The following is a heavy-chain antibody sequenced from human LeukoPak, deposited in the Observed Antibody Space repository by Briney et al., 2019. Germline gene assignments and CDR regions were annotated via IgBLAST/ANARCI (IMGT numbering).Heavy chain of an antibody. CDR3: AKSRSPDYMVRGVFDY. CDR1: GLTLSNYW. J-gene: IGHJ4*02. V-gene: IGHV3-74*01. D-gene: IGHD3-10*01. CDR2: MNSDGSST. Sequence: QPGGSLRLSCAASGLTLSNYWMHWVRQAPGKGLVWVSRMNSDGSSTTYGDSVKGRFTISRDNAKNSLYLQMNSLRAEDMALYYCAKSRSPDYMVRGVFDYWGQGTLVTVSS.